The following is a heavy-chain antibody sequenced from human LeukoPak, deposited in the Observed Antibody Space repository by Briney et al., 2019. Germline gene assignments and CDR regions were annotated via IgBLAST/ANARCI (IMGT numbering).Heavy chain of an antibody. Sequence: PSETLSLTCTVSGGSISSSSYYWGWIRQPPGKGLEWIGSIYYSGSTYYNPSLKSRVTISVDRSKNQFSLKLSSVTAADTAVYYCARDRVDSSGYYSWGQGTLVTVSS. CDR2: IYYSGST. CDR3: ARDRVDSSGYYS. J-gene: IGHJ4*02. CDR1: GGSISSSSYY. D-gene: IGHD3-22*01. V-gene: IGHV4-39*07.